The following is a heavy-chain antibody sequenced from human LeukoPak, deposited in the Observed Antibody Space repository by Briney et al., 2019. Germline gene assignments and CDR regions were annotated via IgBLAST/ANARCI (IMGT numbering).Heavy chain of an antibody. D-gene: IGHD5-12*01. V-gene: IGHV4-34*01. Sequence: PSETLSLTCAVYGGSFSGYYWSWIRQPPGKGLEWIGEINHSGSTNYNPSLKSRVTISVDTSKNQFSLKLSSVTAADTAVYYCAGEAATISYWGQGTLVTVSS. CDR2: INHSGST. CDR3: AGEAATISY. CDR1: GGSFSGYY. J-gene: IGHJ4*02.